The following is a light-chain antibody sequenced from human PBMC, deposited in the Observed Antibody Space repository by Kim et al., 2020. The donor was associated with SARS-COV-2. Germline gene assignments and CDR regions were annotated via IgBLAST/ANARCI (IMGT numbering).Light chain of an antibody. V-gene: IGLV3-25*03. J-gene: IGLJ3*02. CDR3: QSADSSDTFWV. CDR1: ALPKQY. CDR2: EDT. Sequence: SYELTQPPSVSVSPGQTARITCSGDALPKQYAYWFQQKPGQAPVVVIYEDTERPSGIPERFSGSTSGTTVTLTISGVQAEDEADYYCQSADSSDTFWVFGGGTQLDRP.